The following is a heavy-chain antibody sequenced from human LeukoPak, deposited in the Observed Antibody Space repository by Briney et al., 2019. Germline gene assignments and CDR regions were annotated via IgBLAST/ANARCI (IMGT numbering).Heavy chain of an antibody. J-gene: IGHJ4*02. CDR3: ARDFTNIRGGGYFDN. V-gene: IGHV3-33*01. CDR1: GFPFSCYV. D-gene: IGHD2/OR15-2a*01. CDR2: IWFDGGKI. Sequence: GGSLRLSCAASGFPFSCYVMHWLRQTPGKGLEWVGVIWFDGGKIYYADSVKGRFTISRDNSKNTLYLQMNSLRAEDTAVYHCARDFTNIRGGGYFDNWGQGTLVTVSS.